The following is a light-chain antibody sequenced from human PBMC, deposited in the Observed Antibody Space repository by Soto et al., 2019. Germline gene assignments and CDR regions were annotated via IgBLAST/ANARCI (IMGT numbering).Light chain of an antibody. CDR1: QGISSY. J-gene: IGKJ4*01. CDR2: AAS. V-gene: IGKV1-9*01. Sequence: DFQLTQSPSFLSASVGDRVTITCRASQGISSYLAWYQQKPGKAPKLLIYAASTLQSGVPSRFSGSGSGTEFTLTISSLQPEDFAVYYCQQYDRWPVTFGGGTKVEIK. CDR3: QQYDRWPVT.